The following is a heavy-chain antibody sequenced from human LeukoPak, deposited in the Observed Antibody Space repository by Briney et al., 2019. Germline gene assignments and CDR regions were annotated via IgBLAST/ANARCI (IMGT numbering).Heavy chain of an antibody. V-gene: IGHV1-18*01. Sequence: GASVKVSCKASGYTFTSYGISWVRQAPGQGLEWMGWISAYNGNTNYAQKLQGRVTMTTDTSTSTAYMELRSLRSDDTAVYYCARSPYGSGSYYNYYYYYMDVWGKGTTVTISS. D-gene: IGHD3-10*01. CDR2: ISAYNGNT. CDR3: ARSPYGSGSYYNYYYYYMDV. CDR1: GYTFTSYG. J-gene: IGHJ6*03.